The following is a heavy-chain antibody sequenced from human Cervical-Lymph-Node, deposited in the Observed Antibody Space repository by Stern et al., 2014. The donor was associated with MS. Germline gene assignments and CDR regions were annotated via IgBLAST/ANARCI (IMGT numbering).Heavy chain of an antibody. D-gene: IGHD3-3*01. Sequence: VQLAASGGGLVKPGGSLTVSCAASGFSFSDYYMTWLRQAPGKGPELVAKIGRSGDNIYYADSVKGRFAISRDNAKNSLYLQMNSLRAEDTALYYCARDAEYDIWSGYFDYWGPGILVTVSP. CDR3: ARDAEYDIWSGYFDY. V-gene: IGHV3-11*01. J-gene: IGHJ4*02. CDR2: IGRSGDNI. CDR1: GFSFSDYY.